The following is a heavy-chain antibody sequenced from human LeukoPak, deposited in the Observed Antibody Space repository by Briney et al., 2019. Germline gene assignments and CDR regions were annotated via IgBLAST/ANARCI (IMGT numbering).Heavy chain of an antibody. J-gene: IGHJ3*02. CDR3: ASGGDAFDM. V-gene: IGHV3-74*01. Sequence: GGSLRLSCAASGFSFSTYWMHWVRQAPGKGLVWVSRINTDGSTTTNAGSVKGRFTISRDNAKHTLYLQMNSLRAEDTAVYYCASGGDAFDMWGRGTMVTVSS. CDR2: INTDGSTT. CDR1: GFSFSTYW.